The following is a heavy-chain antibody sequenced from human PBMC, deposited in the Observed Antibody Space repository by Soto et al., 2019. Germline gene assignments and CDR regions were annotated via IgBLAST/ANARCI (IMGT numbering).Heavy chain of an antibody. CDR2: IYPGDSDT. CDR3: ARGIEGDMVRGVKVYYYYYGMDV. CDR1: GYRFTSYW. Sequence: PGESLKISCQGSGYRFTSYWIGWVRQMPGKGLEWMGIIYPGDSDTRYSPSFQGQVTISADKSISTAYLQWSSLKASDTAMYYCARGIEGDMVRGVKVYYYYYGMDVWGQGTTVTVSS. D-gene: IGHD3-10*01. J-gene: IGHJ6*02. V-gene: IGHV5-51*01.